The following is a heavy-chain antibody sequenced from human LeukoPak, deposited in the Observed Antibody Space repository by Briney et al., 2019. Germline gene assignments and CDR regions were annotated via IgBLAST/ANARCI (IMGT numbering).Heavy chain of an antibody. CDR2: INHSGST. J-gene: IGHJ6*02. D-gene: IGHD3-10*01. CDR1: GGSFSGYY. V-gene: IGHV4-34*01. Sequence: SETLSLTCAVYGGSFSGYYWSWIRQPPGKGLEWIGEINHSGSTNYNPSLKSRVTISVDTSKNQFSLKLSSVTAADTAVYYCARDRGTMVQSHYYGMDVWGQGTTVTVSS. CDR3: ARDRGTMVQSHYYGMDV.